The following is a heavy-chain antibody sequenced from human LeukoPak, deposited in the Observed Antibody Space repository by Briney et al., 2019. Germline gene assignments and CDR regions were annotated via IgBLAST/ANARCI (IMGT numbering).Heavy chain of an antibody. D-gene: IGHD5-24*01. CDR2: IYYSRST. J-gene: IGHJ4*02. CDR3: ARDGYNSGYFDY. CDR1: GASISSGGYY. Sequence: SQTLSLTCTVSGASISSGGYYWNWIRQPPGKGLEWIGYIYYSRSTSYSPSLKSQLTISVDTSKNQFSLKLSSVTAADTAVYYCARDGYNSGYFDYWGQGTLVTVSS. V-gene: IGHV4-30-4*01.